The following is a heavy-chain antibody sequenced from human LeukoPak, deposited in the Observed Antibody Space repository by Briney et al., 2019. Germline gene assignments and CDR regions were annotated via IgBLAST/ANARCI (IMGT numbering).Heavy chain of an antibody. CDR3: ARSKDILTGYCFDY. CDR2: IYYSGST. Sequence: SETLSPTCSVSGGSISNYYWSWIRQPPGKGLEWIGYIYYSGSTSYNPSLRSRVTISVDTSKNQFSLKLNSVTAADTAVYYCARSKDILTGYCFDYWGLGTPVTVSS. D-gene: IGHD3-9*01. V-gene: IGHV4-59*01. J-gene: IGHJ4*02. CDR1: GGSISNYY.